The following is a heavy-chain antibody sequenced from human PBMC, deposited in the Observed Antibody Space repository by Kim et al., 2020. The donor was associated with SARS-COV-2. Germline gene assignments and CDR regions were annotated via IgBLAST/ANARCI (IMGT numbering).Heavy chain of an antibody. CDR3: AKDKFGELFGGFDY. D-gene: IGHD3-10*01. J-gene: IGHJ4*02. CDR2: ISGSGGST. Sequence: GGSLRLSCAASGFTFSSNAMSWVRQAPGKGLEWVSAISGSGGSTYYADSVKGRFTISRDNSKNTLYLQMNRLRAEDTAVYYCAKDKFGELFGGFDYWGQGTLVTVSS. CDR1: GFTFSSNA. V-gene: IGHV3-23*01.